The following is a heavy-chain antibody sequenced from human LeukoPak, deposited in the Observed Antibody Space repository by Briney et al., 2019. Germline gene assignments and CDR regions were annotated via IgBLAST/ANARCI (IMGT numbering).Heavy chain of an antibody. D-gene: IGHD2-2*01. J-gene: IGHJ4*02. V-gene: IGHV4-61*01. CDR2: ISYSGST. Sequence: SETLSLTCTVSGGSVSSGSHYWSWIRQPPGKGLEWIGYISYSGSTNYNPSLNVRVTISVDTSKNQFSLKLSSVTAADTAVYFCARLYCTRTSCKLDCWGQGNLVTVSS. CDR1: GGSVSSGSHY. CDR3: ARLYCTRTSCKLDC.